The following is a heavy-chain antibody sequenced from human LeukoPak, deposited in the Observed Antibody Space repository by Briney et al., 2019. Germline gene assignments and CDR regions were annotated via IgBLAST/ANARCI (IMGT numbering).Heavy chain of an antibody. Sequence: SETLSLTCAAYGGSFSGYYWSWIRQPPGKGLEWIGEINHSGSTNYNPSLKSRVTISVDKSKNQFSLKLSPVTAADTAVYYCALHLGFGDYWGQGTLVTVSS. J-gene: IGHJ4*02. CDR3: ALHLGFGDY. CDR2: INHSGST. CDR1: GGSFSGYY. D-gene: IGHD3-10*01. V-gene: IGHV4-34*01.